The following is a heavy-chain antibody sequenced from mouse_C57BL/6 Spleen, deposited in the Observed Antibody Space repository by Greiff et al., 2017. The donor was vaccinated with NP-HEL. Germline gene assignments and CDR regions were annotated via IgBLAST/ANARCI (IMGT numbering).Heavy chain of an antibody. V-gene: IGHV1-15*01. CDR3: TRWWAWAMDY. Sequence: VQLQESGAELVRPGASVTLSCKASGYTFTDYEMHWVKQTPVHGLEWIGALDPETGGTAYNQKFKGKAILTADKSSSTAYMELRSLTSEDSAVYYCTRWWAWAMDYWGQGTSVTVSS. J-gene: IGHJ4*01. CDR1: GYTFTDYE. CDR2: LDPETGGT. D-gene: IGHD1-1*02.